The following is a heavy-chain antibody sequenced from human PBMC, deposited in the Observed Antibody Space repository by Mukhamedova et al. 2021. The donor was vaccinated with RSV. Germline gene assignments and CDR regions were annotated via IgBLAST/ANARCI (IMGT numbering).Heavy chain of an antibody. CDR3: ARDGRGYCSSTSCPRRDYYYYYGMDV. J-gene: IGHJ6*02. D-gene: IGHD2-2*01. CDR2: ISSSSTI. V-gene: IGHV3-48*02. Sequence: GKGLEWVSYISSSSTIYYADSVKGRFTISRDNAKNSLYLQMNSLRDEDTAVYYCARDGRGYCSSTSCPRRDYYYYYGMDVWGQGT.